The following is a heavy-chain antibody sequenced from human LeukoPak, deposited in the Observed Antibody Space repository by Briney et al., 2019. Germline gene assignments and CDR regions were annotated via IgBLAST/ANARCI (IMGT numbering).Heavy chain of an antibody. CDR3: ARAGNPYTGYSSSWYYYYYMDV. CDR2: IYTSGST. D-gene: IGHD6-13*01. J-gene: IGHJ6*03. Sequence: PAETLSLTCTVSGVSISSYDWSWIRQPAGKGLEWIGRIYTSGSTNYNPSLKSRFTISVDTSKNQSSLKLSPVTAADTAVYYCARAGNPYTGYSSSWYYYYYMDVWGKGTTVTVSS. V-gene: IGHV4-4*07. CDR1: GVSISSYD.